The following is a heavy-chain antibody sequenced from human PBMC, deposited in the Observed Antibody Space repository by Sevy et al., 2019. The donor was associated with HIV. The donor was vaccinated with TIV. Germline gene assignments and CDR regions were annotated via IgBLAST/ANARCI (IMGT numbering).Heavy chain of an antibody. J-gene: IGHJ4*02. Sequence: ASVKVSCKASGYTFTGYYMHWVRQAPGQGLEWMGRINPNSGGTNYAQKFQGRVTMTRDTSISTAYMELSRLRSDDTAMYYCARDGELRFLEWLLGWGQGTLVTVSS. CDR3: ARDGELRFLEWLLG. D-gene: IGHD3-3*01. V-gene: IGHV1-2*06. CDR1: GYTFTGYY. CDR2: INPNSGGT.